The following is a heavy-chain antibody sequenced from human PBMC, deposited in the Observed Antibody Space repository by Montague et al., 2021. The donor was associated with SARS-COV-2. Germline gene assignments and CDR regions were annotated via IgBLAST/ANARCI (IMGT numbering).Heavy chain of an antibody. CDR3: ARGSTVTSFFYYYYGMDV. D-gene: IGHD4-17*01. J-gene: IGHJ6*02. CDR1: GGSFSGYY. Sequence: SETLSLTCAVYGGSFSGYYWSWIRQPPGKGLEWIGEINHSGSTNYNPSLKSRVTISVDTSKNQFSLKLSSVTAADTAVYYCARGSTVTSFFYYYYGMDVWGQGTTVTVSS. V-gene: IGHV4-34*01. CDR2: INHSGST.